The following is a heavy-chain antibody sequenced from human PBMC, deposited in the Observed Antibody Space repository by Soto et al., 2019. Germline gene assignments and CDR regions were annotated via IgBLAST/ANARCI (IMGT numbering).Heavy chain of an antibody. Sequence: EVQLLESGGGLVQPGGSLRFSWAASGFTFSSYAMSWFRQAPGKGLEWVSAISGSGGSTYYADSVKGRFTISRDNSKNTLYLQMNSLRAEDTAVYSCAKDLLWFVHWGQGTLVTVSS. D-gene: IGHD3-10*01. CDR1: GFTFSSYA. CDR3: AKDLLWFVH. V-gene: IGHV3-23*01. CDR2: ISGSGGST. J-gene: IGHJ5*02.